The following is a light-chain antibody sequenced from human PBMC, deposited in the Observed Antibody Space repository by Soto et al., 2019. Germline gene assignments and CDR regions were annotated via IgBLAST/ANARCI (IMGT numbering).Light chain of an antibody. CDR1: NSNLGAGYD. CDR2: GNR. Sequence: QLVLTQPPSVSGAPGQRVTISCTGNNSNLGAGYDVHWYQQLPGAAPKLVIFGNRNRPSGVPERFSGSKSGTSASLAITGLQAEVEADYYCQAYDDSLTAFVFGGGTKVTVL. CDR3: QAYDDSLTAFV. J-gene: IGLJ3*02. V-gene: IGLV1-40*01.